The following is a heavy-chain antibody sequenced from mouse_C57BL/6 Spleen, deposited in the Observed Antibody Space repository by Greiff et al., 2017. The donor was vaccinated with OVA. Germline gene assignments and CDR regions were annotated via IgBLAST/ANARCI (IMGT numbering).Heavy chain of an antibody. CDR3: TRDTVVAPYFDY. CDR2: IDPETGGT. CDR1: GYTFTDYE. J-gene: IGHJ2*01. Sequence: QVQLQQSGAELVRPGASVTLSCKASGYTFTDYEMHWVKQTPVHGLEWIGAIDPETGGTAYNQKFKGKVILTADKSSSTAYMELRSLTSEDSAVYYCTRDTVVAPYFDYWGQGTTLTVSS. D-gene: IGHD1-1*01. V-gene: IGHV1-15*01.